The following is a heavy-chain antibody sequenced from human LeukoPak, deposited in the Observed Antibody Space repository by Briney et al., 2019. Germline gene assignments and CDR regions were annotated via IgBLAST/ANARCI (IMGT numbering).Heavy chain of an antibody. V-gene: IGHV4-59*02. CDR1: GDSVTGYY. Sequence: SETLSLTCTVFGDSVTGYYLNWVRQPPGKGLEWIGHIYKIGTTNYNPSLKSRLTISADTSKNQFSLMLRSVTAADTAVYYCVIGVGWQPDYWGQGALVTVSS. CDR3: VIGVGWQPDY. CDR2: IYKIGTT. D-gene: IGHD2-15*01. J-gene: IGHJ4*02.